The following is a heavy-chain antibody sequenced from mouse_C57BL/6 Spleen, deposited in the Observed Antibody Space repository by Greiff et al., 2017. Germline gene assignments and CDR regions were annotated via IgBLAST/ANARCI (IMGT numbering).Heavy chain of an antibody. V-gene: IGHV1-55*01. Sequence: QVQLQQPGAELVKPGASVKMSCKASGYTFTSYWITWVKQRPGQGLEWIGDIYPGSGSTNYNEKFKSKATLTVDTSSSTAYMQLSRLTSEDSAVYYCARGNYYGSSYKNYFDYWGQGTTLTVSS. CDR2: IYPGSGST. D-gene: IGHD1-1*01. J-gene: IGHJ2*01. CDR1: GYTFTSYW. CDR3: ARGNYYGSSYKNYFDY.